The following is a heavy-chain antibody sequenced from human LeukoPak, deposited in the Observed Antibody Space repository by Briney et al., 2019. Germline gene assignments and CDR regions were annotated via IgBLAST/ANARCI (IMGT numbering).Heavy chain of an antibody. V-gene: IGHV4-59*08. Sequence: SETLSLTCTVSGGSISSYYWSWIRQPPGKGLEWIGYIYYSGSTNYNPSLKSRVTISVDTSKNQFSLKLSSVTAADTAVYYCARNFYYDSSGYSASYYYYMDVWGKGTTVTVS. CDR1: GGSISSYY. D-gene: IGHD3-22*01. CDR2: IYYSGST. CDR3: ARNFYYDSSGYSASYYYYMDV. J-gene: IGHJ6*03.